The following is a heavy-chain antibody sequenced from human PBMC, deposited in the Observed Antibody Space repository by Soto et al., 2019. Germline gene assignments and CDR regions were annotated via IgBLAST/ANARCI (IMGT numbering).Heavy chain of an antibody. Sequence: SVKLSRTPSGYTLTGYGMSWLRQDPRQLLEWMGWINTYYRTANYAQKFQGRVTITADESTSTAYMELSSLRSEDTAVYYCARPIDWGHTYYYYGLDGWGQRTTVTVS. V-gene: IGHV1-69*13. CDR1: GYTLTGYG. CDR2: INTYYRTA. J-gene: IGHJ6*02. D-gene: IGHD7-27*01. CDR3: ARPIDWGHTYYYYGLDG.